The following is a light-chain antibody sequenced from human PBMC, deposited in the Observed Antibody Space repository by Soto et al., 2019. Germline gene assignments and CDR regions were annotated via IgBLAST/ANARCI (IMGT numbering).Light chain of an antibody. V-gene: IGKV3-15*01. Sequence: EIVITQSPANLSVSPGERATLSCRASQSVSSNLAWYQQKPGQAPRLLIYGASTRATGIPARFSGSGSGTEFTLTISSLEPEDFAVYYCQQRSNWPITFGQGTRLEIK. CDR1: QSVSSN. J-gene: IGKJ5*01. CDR3: QQRSNWPIT. CDR2: GAS.